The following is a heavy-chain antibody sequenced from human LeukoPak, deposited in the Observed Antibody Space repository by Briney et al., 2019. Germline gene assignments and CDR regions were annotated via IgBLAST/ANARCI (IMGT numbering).Heavy chain of an antibody. Sequence: GESLKISCKGSGYSINNYWIAWVRQMPGKGLEWMGIIYPADSDIRYSPSFQGQVTISADKPISTAYLQWNSLKASDTAMYYCARQGYCSGASCYTWFDPWGQGTLVTVSS. CDR2: IYPADSDI. CDR1: GYSINNYW. D-gene: IGHD2-15*01. J-gene: IGHJ5*02. CDR3: ARQGYCSGASCYTWFDP. V-gene: IGHV5-51*01.